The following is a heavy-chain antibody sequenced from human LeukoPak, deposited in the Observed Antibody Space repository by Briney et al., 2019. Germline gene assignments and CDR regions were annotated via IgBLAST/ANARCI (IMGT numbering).Heavy chain of an antibody. CDR3: ARLRYSSGWLQDY. V-gene: IGHV4-59*08. D-gene: IGHD6-19*01. CDR2: IYYSGNT. Sequence: PSETLSLTCTVSGGSISSDYWTWTRQPPGKGLEWIGYIYYSGNTNYNPSLKSRVTISVDTSKNQFSLKLSSVTAADTAVYYCARLRYSSGWLQDYWGQGILVTVAS. J-gene: IGHJ4*02. CDR1: GGSISSDY.